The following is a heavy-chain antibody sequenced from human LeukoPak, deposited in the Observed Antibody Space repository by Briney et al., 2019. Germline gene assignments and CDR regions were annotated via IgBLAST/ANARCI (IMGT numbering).Heavy chain of an antibody. CDR2: ISGSGGST. CDR1: GFSFNTYS. CDR3: AKDGLDIVATPFDY. J-gene: IGHJ4*02. Sequence: PGGSLRLSCAASGFSFNTYSMNWVRQAPGKGLEWVSAISGSGGSTYYADSVKGRFTISRDNSKNTLYLQMNSLRAEDTAVYYCAKDGLDIVATPFDYWGQGTLVTVSS. V-gene: IGHV3-23*01. D-gene: IGHD5-12*01.